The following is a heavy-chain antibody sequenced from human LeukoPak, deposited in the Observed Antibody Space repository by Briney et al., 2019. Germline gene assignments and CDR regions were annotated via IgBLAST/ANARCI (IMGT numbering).Heavy chain of an antibody. Sequence: PSETLSLTCTVSGGSISSYYWSWIRQPPGKGLEWIGYIYYSGSTNYNPSLKSRVTISVDTSKNQFSLKLSSVTAADTAVYYCARGPEGWELPNYWGQGTLVTVSS. D-gene: IGHD1-26*01. CDR1: GGSISSYY. J-gene: IGHJ4*02. CDR2: IYYSGST. V-gene: IGHV4-59*01. CDR3: ARGPEGWELPNY.